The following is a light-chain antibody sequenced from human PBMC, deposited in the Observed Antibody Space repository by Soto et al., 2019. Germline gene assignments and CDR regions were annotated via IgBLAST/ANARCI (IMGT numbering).Light chain of an antibody. Sequence: DIQLTQSPPTLAASIGDRVTITCRASQSVNSWSAVYQQRPGQAPNLLISKGSHLEWGAPSRCSGSGSGTEFSLPVSSRQPEDIATYYCQQYMSFPWTFGQGTKV. CDR2: KGS. J-gene: IGKJ1*01. CDR3: QQYMSFPWT. V-gene: IGKV1-5*03. CDR1: QSVNSW.